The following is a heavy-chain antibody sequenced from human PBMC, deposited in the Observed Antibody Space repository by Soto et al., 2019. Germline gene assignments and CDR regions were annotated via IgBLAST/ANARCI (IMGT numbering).Heavy chain of an antibody. CDR2: MNPNTGNT. V-gene: IGHV1-8*01. CDR3: ARGRLATLPDV. J-gene: IGHJ4*02. Sequence: GDSVQVSCKASGYSFSDYDINWVRQATGLGLEWMGWMNPNTGNTRYAQKFQGRFTVTRETSTSTVYMELGSLTSEDTAVYYGARGRLATLPDVWCQGTPVTVAS. D-gene: IGHD5-12*01. CDR1: GYSFSDYD.